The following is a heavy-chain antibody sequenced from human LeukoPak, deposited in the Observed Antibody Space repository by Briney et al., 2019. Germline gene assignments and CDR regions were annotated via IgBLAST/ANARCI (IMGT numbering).Heavy chain of an antibody. V-gene: IGHV1-18*01. D-gene: IGHD3-3*01. CDR2: ISAYNGST. CDR1: GYTFTSYG. Sequence: GASVKVSCKASGYTFTSYGISWVRQAPGQGLEWIGWISAYNGSTNYAQKLQGRVTMTTDTSTSTAYMELRSLRSDDTAVYYCASAEYDFWSGQNWFDPWGQGTPVTVSS. J-gene: IGHJ5*02. CDR3: ASAEYDFWSGQNWFDP.